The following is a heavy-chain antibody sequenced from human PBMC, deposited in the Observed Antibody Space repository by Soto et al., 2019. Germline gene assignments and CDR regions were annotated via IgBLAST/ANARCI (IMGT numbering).Heavy chain of an antibody. CDR2: INAGNGNT. V-gene: IGHV1-3*01. D-gene: IGHD6-19*01. CDR1: GYTFTSYA. Sequence: QVQLVQSGAEVKKPGASVKVSCKASGYTFTSYAMHWVRQAPGQRLEWMGWINAGNGNTKYSQKFQGRVTITRDTSASTADMELSSLRSEDTAVYYCARVSGIAVAEVWGQGTLVTGSS. CDR3: ARVSGIAVAEV. J-gene: IGHJ4*02.